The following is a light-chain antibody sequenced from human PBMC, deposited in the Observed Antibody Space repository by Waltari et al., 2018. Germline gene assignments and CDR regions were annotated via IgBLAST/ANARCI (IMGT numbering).Light chain of an antibody. CDR2: AES. J-gene: IGKJ4*01. CDR1: QSISSY. V-gene: IGKV1-39*01. CDR3: QQSYSTLLT. Sequence: LKMTQSPSSLSASVGDRVTITSRANQSISSYLNWYEQKPGKAPKLLIYAESSLQSGVPSRFSGSGSGTDFTLTISSLQPEDFATYYCQQSYSTLLTFGGGTKVEIK.